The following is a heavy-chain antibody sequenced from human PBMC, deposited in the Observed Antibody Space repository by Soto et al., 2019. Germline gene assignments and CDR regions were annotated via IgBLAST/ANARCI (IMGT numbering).Heavy chain of an antibody. V-gene: IGHV2-70*01. CDR2: IDWDDDK. CDR3: ARITIQGGYYGSGSPYFPLLDGMDV. J-gene: IGHJ6*02. CDR1: GFSLSTSGMC. D-gene: IGHD3-10*01. Sequence: GSGPTLVNPTQTLTLTCTFSGFSLSTSGMCVSWIRQPPGKALEWLALIDWDDDKYYSTSLKTRLTISKDTSKNQVVLTMTNMDPVDTATYYCARITIQGGYYGSGSPYFPLLDGMDVWGQGTTVTVSS.